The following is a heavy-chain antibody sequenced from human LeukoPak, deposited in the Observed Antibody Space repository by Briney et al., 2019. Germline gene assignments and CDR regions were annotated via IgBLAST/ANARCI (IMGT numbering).Heavy chain of an antibody. Sequence: SETLSLTCTVSGGSISGDHWNWIRQPPGKGLEWIGYIYYSGNTNYNPSLKSRVTISVDTSKNQFSLKLSSVTAAGTAVYYCARRNDFDIWGQGTMVTVSS. V-gene: IGHV4-59*08. CDR1: GGSISGDH. CDR2: IYYSGNT. J-gene: IGHJ3*02. CDR3: ARRNDFDI.